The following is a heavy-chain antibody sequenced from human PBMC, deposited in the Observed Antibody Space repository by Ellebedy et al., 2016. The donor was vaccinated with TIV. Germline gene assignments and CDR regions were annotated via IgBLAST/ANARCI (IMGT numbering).Heavy chain of an antibody. CDR3: AGGRSAMDV. D-gene: IGHD1-14*01. CDR2: INHSGST. V-gene: IGHV4-34*01. Sequence: SETLSLXXAVYGGSFSGYYWSWIRQPPGKGLEWIGEINHSGSTNYNPSLKSRVTISVDTSKNQFSLKLSSVTAADTAVYYCAGGRSAMDVWGQGTTVTVSS. J-gene: IGHJ6*02. CDR1: GGSFSGYY.